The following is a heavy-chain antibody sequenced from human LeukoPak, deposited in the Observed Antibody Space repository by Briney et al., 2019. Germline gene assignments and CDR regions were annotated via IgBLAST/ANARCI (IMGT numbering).Heavy chain of an antibody. CDR3: ARMAAPTFYYYYYYYMDV. D-gene: IGHD2/OR15-2a*01. J-gene: IGHJ6*03. CDR1: GGSITSYY. CDR2: IYYSGST. Sequence: SETLSLTCTVSGGSITSYYWSWIRQPPGKGLEWIGYIYYSGSTNYNPSLKSRVTISVDTSKNQFSLKLSSVTAEDTAVYYCARMAAPTFYYYYYYYMDVWGKGTTVTVSS. V-gene: IGHV4-59*01.